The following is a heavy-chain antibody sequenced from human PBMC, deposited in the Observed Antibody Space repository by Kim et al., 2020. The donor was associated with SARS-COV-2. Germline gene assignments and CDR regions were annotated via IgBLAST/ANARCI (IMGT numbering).Heavy chain of an antibody. Sequence: SRKKRVTISVDTSKNQFSLKLSSVTAADTAVYYCARLNYYDSSGYYEFDYWGQGTLVTVSS. V-gene: IGHV4-39*01. J-gene: IGHJ4*02. CDR3: ARLNYYDSSGYYEFDY. D-gene: IGHD3-22*01.